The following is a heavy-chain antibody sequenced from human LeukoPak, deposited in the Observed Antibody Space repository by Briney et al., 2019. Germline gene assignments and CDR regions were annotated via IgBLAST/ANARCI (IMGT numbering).Heavy chain of an antibody. CDR1: GFTFSSYA. Sequence: GGSLRLSCAASGFTFSSYAMSWVRQAPGKGLEWVSAISGSGGSTYYADSVKGRFTISRDNSKSTLYLQMNSLRAEDTAVYYCAKPLSGYSSSWCHVCAFDIWGQGTMVTVSS. D-gene: IGHD6-13*01. V-gene: IGHV3-23*01. CDR2: ISGSGGST. CDR3: AKPLSGYSSSWCHVCAFDI. J-gene: IGHJ3*02.